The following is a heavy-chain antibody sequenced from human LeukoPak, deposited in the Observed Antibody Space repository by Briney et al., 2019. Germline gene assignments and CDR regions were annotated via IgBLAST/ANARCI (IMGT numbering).Heavy chain of an antibody. D-gene: IGHD6-6*01. CDR2: ISSGSSSI. J-gene: IGHJ3*02. CDR3: ARDRRVAARDAFDI. V-gene: IGHV3-48*04. Sequence: GGSLRLSCAASGFSFSSYSMNWVRQAPGKGLDWISYISSGSSSIYYADSVKGRFTIARDNAKNSLYLQMNSLRAEDTAVYYCARDRRVAARDAFDIWGQGTMVTVSS. CDR1: GFSFSSYS.